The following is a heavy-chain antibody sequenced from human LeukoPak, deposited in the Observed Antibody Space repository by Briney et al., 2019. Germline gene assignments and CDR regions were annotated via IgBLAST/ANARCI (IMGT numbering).Heavy chain of an antibody. V-gene: IGHV6-1*01. J-gene: IGHJ5*02. Sequence: SPTLSLTCAISGDSVSINSAAWNWIRQSPSRGLEWLGRTYYKSKWYNYDAVSVKSRISINPDTSKNQFSLQRNSVTPEDTAVYYCARAGVDYYDSSGYPIYYFDPWGQGTLVSVSS. CDR3: ARAGVDYYDSSGYPIYYFDP. CDR1: GDSVSINSAA. CDR2: TYYKSKWYN. D-gene: IGHD3-22*01.